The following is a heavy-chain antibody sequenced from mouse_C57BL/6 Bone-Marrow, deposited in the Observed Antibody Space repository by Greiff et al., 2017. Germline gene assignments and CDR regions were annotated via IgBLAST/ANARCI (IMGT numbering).Heavy chain of an antibody. Sequence: VKLMESGAELVRPGTSVKMSCKASGYTFTNYWIGWAKQRPGHGLEWIGDIYPGGGYTNSTEKFKGKATQTAGKSSMTANMQFSSLSSEDSAIYYCASKRSYWYFDVWVTGTTVTVSS. CDR3: ASKRSYWYFDV. V-gene: IGHV1-63*01. CDR1: GYTFTNYW. CDR2: IYPGGGYT. J-gene: IGHJ1*03.